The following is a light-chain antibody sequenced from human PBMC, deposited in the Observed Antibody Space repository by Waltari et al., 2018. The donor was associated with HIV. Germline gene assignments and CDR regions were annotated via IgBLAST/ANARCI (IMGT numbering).Light chain of an antibody. CDR3: QQYVTTVYS. Sequence: EIGLTQTPGTLSLTPGERATLFSRASQSVSNNYLACYQEKPRQAPGVRIYDTSTRATGFPDRFSGSGSGTDFTLTISRLEPEDCAVYYCQQYVTTVYSFGQGTKLEIK. J-gene: IGKJ2*03. V-gene: IGKV3-20*01. CDR1: QSVSNNY. CDR2: DTS.